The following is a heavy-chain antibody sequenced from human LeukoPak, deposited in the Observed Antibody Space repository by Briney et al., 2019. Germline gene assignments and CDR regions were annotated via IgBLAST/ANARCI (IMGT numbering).Heavy chain of an antibody. CDR1: GGSISSSSYY. D-gene: IGHD2-2*01. Sequence: PSETLSLTCTVSGGSISSSSYYWGWIRQPPGKGLEWIGSIYYSGSTYYNPSLKSRVTISVDTSKNQFSLKLSSVTAADTAVYYCARLYGYCSSTSCEYYYYYYMDVWGKGTTVTVS. CDR3: ARLYGYCSSTSCEYYYYYYMDV. V-gene: IGHV4-39*01. CDR2: IYYSGST. J-gene: IGHJ6*03.